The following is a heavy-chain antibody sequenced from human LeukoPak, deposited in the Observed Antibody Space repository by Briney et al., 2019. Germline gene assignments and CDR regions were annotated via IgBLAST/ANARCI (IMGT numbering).Heavy chain of an antibody. CDR2: INPNSGGT. J-gene: IGHJ5*02. D-gene: IGHD6-13*01. CDR3: ARGPRIAAAGRMGNWFDP. Sequence: ASVKVSCKASGYTFTGYYMHWVRQAPGQGLEWMGWINPNSGGTNYAQKFQGRVTMTRDTSISTAYMELSRLRSDDTAVYYCARGPRIAAAGRMGNWFDPWGQGTLVTVSS. CDR1: GYTFTGYY. V-gene: IGHV1-2*02.